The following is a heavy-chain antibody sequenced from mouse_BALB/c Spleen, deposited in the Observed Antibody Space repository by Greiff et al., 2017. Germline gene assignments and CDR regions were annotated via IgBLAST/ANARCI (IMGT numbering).Heavy chain of an antibody. J-gene: IGHJ4*01. CDR1: GFTFSSYG. V-gene: IGHV5-6*01. D-gene: IGHD2-3*01. CDR2: ISSGGSYT. Sequence: EVHLVESGGDLVKPGGSLKLSCAASGFTFSSYGMSWVRQTPDKRLEWVATISSGGSYTYYPDSVKGRFTISRDNAKNTLYLQMSSLKSEDTAMYYCARQGDGPLYAMDYWGQGTSVTVSS. CDR3: ARQGDGPLYAMDY.